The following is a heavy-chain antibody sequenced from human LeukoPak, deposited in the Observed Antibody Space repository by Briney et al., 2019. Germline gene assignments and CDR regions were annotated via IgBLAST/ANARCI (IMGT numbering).Heavy chain of an antibody. CDR3: AVGLRDYFDY. CDR2: INPSGGST. J-gene: IGHJ4*02. D-gene: IGHD5-12*01. V-gene: IGHV1-46*01. Sequence: ASVKVSCKASGYTFTKYDMNWVRQAPGQGLEWMGIINPSGGSTRYAQKFQGRATMTRDTSTSTVYMELSSLRSEDTAVYYCAVGLRDYFDYWGQGTLVTVSS. CDR1: GYTFTKYD.